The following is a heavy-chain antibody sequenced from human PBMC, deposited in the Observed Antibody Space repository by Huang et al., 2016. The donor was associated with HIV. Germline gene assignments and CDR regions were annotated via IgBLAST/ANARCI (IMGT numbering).Heavy chain of an antibody. CDR1: GITFRNYA. J-gene: IGHJ4*02. CDR3: AKDQGQWLAYFDS. Sequence: VRLVQSGGGVVQPGRSLRLSCAASGITFRNYALHWVRQAPGKGLEGGAGTSEDGSGKYYVGCVKGRFIMSKDNSKETLFLEMRSLKSEDTAVYFCAKDQGQWLAYFDSWGQGTLVTVSS. D-gene: IGHD6-19*01. V-gene: IGHV3-30*18. CDR2: TSEDGSGK.